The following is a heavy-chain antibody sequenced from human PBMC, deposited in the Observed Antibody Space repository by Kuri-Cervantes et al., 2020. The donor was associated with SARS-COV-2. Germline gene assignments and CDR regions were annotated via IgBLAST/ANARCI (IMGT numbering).Heavy chain of an antibody. V-gene: IGHV4-59*05. D-gene: IGHD3-10*01. CDR2: IYYSGST. J-gene: IGHJ4*02. CDR1: GGSISSYY. CDR3: ARSWEDYYGSGSYPTFDY. Sequence: ESLKISCTVSGGSISSYYWSWIRQPPGKGLEWIGSIYYSGSTYYNPSLKSRVTISVDTSKNQFSLKLSSVTAADTAVYYCARSWEDYYGSGSYPTFDYWGQGTLVTVSS.